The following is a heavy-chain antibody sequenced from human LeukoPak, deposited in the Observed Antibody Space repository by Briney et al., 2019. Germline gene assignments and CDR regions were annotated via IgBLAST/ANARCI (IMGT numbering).Heavy chain of an antibody. CDR3: AKDDSSGSSYYFHGMDV. D-gene: IGHD3-22*01. V-gene: IGHV3-7*01. CDR1: GFTFSSYW. Sequence: GGSLRLSCAASGFTFSSYWMSWVRQAPGKGLEWVANIKQDGSEKYYVDSVKGRFTISRDNAKNSLYLQMNSLRAEDTAVYYCAKDDSSGSSYYFHGMDVWGQGTTVTVSS. J-gene: IGHJ6*02. CDR2: IKQDGSEK.